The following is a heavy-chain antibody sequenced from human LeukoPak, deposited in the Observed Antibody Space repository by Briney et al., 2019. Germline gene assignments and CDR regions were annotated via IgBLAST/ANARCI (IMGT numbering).Heavy chain of an antibody. Sequence: SETLSLTCTVSGASISRYYWSWIRQPAGKGLERIGRVYTGGTTYNPSLKSRVTMSVDTSKNQFSLKLSSVTAADTAVYYCARSPGAHSDFWGQGTLVTVSS. CDR3: ARSPGAHSDF. CDR2: VYTGGT. V-gene: IGHV4-4*07. CDR1: GASISRYY. J-gene: IGHJ4*02.